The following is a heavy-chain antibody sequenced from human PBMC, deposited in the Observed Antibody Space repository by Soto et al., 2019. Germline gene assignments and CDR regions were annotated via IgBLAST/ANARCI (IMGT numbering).Heavy chain of an antibody. CDR3: TRVCSGGTCYFDP. V-gene: IGHV3-73*01. J-gene: IGHJ5*02. CDR2: VGTKSNSYAT. D-gene: IGHD2-15*01. CDR1: GFAFSGSA. Sequence: GESLKISCAASGFAFSGSAIHCVRQASGKGLEWVGRVGTKSNSYATQYSESVKGRFTISRDDSKSTAYLQLNSLKAEDTARYFCTRVCSGGTCYFDPWRKGTPVTVYS.